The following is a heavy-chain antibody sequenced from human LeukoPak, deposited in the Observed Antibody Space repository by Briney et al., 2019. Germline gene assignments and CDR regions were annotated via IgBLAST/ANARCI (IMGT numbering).Heavy chain of an antibody. J-gene: IGHJ5*02. CDR2: ISAYNGNT. CDR1: GYTFTSYG. V-gene: IGHV1-18*01. CDR3: ARWENDCGDYSLSWFDP. D-gene: IGHD4-17*01. Sequence: ASVKVSCKASGYTFTSYGISWVRQAPGQGLEWMGWISAYNGNTNYAQKLQGRVTMTTDTSTSTAYMELRSLRSDDTAVYYCARWENDCGDYSLSWFDPWGQGTLVTVSS.